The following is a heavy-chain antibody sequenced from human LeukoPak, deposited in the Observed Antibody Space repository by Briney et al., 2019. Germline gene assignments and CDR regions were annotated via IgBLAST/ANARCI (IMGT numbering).Heavy chain of an antibody. CDR3: VRDGGFFRFEY. Sequence: PGGSLRLSCAASGFIFGNYWMTWVRQAPGKGLERLVHIKEDGSKTDYVDSVRGRFTISRDNAKNSLYLQMSNLRDEDTAVYYCVRDGGFFRFEYWGQGTLVSVSS. J-gene: IGHJ4*02. CDR2: IKEDGSKT. CDR1: GFIFGNYW. V-gene: IGHV3-7*01. D-gene: IGHD3-16*01.